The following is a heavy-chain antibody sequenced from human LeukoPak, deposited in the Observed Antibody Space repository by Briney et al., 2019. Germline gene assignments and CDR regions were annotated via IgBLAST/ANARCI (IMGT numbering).Heavy chain of an antibody. CDR1: KFSFSSYW. Sequence: GGSLRLSCAASKFSFSSYWMHWVRQAPGKGLVWVSRINSDGSRTNYADSVKGRFTISRDNAKNTLYLQMNSLRAEDMAVYYCARDRGRVLMVYAMDYWGQGTLVTVSS. V-gene: IGHV3-74*01. J-gene: IGHJ4*02. CDR2: INSDGSRT. D-gene: IGHD2-8*01. CDR3: ARDRGRVLMVYAMDY.